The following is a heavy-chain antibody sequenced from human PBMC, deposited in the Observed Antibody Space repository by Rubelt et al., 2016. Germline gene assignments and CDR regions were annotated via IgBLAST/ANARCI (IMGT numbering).Heavy chain of an antibody. Sequence: QVQLQESGPGLVKPSETLSLTCTVSGGSISSYYWSWIRQPPGKGLEWIGYIYYSGSTNYNPSLKSRVTISVDTSKNQCSLKLSSVTAADTAVYYCARGIRPYYEGHGMDVWGQGTTVTVSS. J-gene: IGHJ6*02. V-gene: IGHV4-59*01. D-gene: IGHD3-3*01. CDR3: ARGIRPYYEGHGMDV. CDR1: GGSISSYY. CDR2: IYYSGST.